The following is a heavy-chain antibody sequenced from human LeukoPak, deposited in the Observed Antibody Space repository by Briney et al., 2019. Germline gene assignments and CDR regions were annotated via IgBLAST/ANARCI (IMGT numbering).Heavy chain of an antibody. D-gene: IGHD1-26*01. CDR1: GFTFLSYA. CDR3: ARDRVRSGSHILDY. V-gene: IGHV3-30*04. CDR2: ISYDGSNK. J-gene: IGHJ4*02. Sequence: GGSLRLSCAASGFTFLSYAMHWVRQAPGKGLEWVAVISYDGSNKYYADSVKGRFTISRDNSKNTLYLQMNSLRAEDTAVYYCARDRVRSGSHILDYWGQGTLVTVSS.